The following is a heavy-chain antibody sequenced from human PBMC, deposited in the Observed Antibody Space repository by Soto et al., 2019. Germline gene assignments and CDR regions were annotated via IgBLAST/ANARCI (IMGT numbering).Heavy chain of an antibody. CDR1: GYTFTSYY. V-gene: IGHV1-46*03. J-gene: IGHJ4*02. CDR3: ARDYFREGYSIQSPPSEPDY. Sequence: GASVKVSCKASGYTFTSYYMHWVRQAPGQGLEWMGIINPSGGSTSYAQKFQGRVTMTRDTSTSTVYMELSSLRSEDTAVYYCARDYFREGYSIQSPPSEPDYWGQGTLVTVSS. CDR2: INPSGGST. D-gene: IGHD6-13*01.